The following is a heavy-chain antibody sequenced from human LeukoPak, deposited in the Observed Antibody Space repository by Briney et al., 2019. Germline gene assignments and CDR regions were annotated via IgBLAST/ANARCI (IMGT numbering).Heavy chain of an antibody. CDR3: ARVSGLWNDD. Sequence: GGSLRLSCAASGLSVSSNYMSWVRQAPGKGLEWVSIIYSGGSTYYADSVKGRFTISRDNSKNTLYLQMKSLRAEDTAVYYCARVSGLWNDDWGQGTLVTVSS. CDR1: GLSVSSNY. D-gene: IGHD5-18*01. CDR2: IYSGGST. V-gene: IGHV3-53*01. J-gene: IGHJ4*02.